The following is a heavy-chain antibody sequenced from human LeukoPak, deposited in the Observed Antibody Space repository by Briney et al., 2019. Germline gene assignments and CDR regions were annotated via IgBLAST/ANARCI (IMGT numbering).Heavy chain of an antibody. J-gene: IGHJ3*02. Sequence: GGSLRLSCAASGFTFSSYSMNWVRQAPGKGLEWVSSISSSSSYIYYADSVKGRFTISRDNAKNSLYLQMNSLRAEDTAVYYCARDWCDYGTQLCRNDAFDIWGQGTMVTVSS. CDR2: ISSSSSYI. CDR3: ARDWCDYGTQLCRNDAFDI. V-gene: IGHV3-21*01. D-gene: IGHD5-18*01. CDR1: GFTFSSYS.